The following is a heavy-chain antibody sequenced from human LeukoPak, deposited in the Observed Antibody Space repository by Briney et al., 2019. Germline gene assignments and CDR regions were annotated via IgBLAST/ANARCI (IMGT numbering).Heavy chain of an antibody. CDR1: GFTFSSYG. D-gene: IGHD6-13*01. CDR2: IRYDGNNK. Sequence: PGGSLRLSCAASGFTFSSYGMHWVRQAPGKGLEWVAFIRYDGNNKYYADSVKGRFTVSRDNSKNTLYLQMNSLRAEDTAVYYCARERGGYSSSWPHYYFDYWGQGTLVTVSS. V-gene: IGHV3-30*02. J-gene: IGHJ4*02. CDR3: ARERGGYSSSWPHYYFDY.